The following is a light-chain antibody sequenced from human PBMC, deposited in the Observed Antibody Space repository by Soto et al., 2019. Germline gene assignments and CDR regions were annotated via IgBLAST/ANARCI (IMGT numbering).Light chain of an antibody. CDR2: DAS. Sequence: DIQMTQSPSSLSASLGDRVTITCQASQDIRFYLNWYQHKTGQAPKLLIYDASQLETGVPSKFSGSGSGTDFTLKISRVEAEDVGVYYCMQGTHWPPITFGQGTRLEIK. J-gene: IGKJ5*01. CDR1: QDIRFY. CDR3: MQGTHWPPIT. V-gene: IGKV1-33*01.